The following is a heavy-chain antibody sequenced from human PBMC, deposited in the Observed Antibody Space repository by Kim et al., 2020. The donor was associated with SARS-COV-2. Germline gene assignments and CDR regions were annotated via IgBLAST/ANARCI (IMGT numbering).Heavy chain of an antibody. J-gene: IGHJ6*02. CDR2: GNT. Sequence: GNTNYAQKIQGRVTMTTDTSTSTAYRELRSRRSDDTAVYYCASFKYGMDVWGQGTTVTVSS. CDR3: ASFKYGMDV. V-gene: IGHV1-18*01.